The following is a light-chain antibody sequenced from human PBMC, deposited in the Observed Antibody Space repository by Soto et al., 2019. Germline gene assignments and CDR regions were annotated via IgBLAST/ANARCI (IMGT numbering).Light chain of an antibody. J-gene: IGLJ2*01. CDR3: VLYMGSGISV. Sequence: QAVVTQEPSFSVSPGGTVTLTCGLSSGSVSTSYYPSWYQQTPGQAPRTLIYNTYNRSSGVPDRFSASILGDKAALTITGAQADDESDYYCVLYMGSGISVFGGGTKVTVL. V-gene: IGLV8-61*01. CDR2: NTY. CDR1: SGSVSTSYY.